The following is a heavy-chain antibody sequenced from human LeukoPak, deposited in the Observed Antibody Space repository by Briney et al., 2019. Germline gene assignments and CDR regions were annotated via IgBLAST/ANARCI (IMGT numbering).Heavy chain of an antibody. Sequence: GGSLRLSCAASGFTFSSYSMNWVRQAPGKGPEWVSSISSSSYIYYADSVKGRFTISRDNAKNSLYLQMNSLRAEDTAVYYCARDVGSYGYVTTTGPFDYWGQGTLVTVSS. V-gene: IGHV3-21*01. J-gene: IGHJ4*02. CDR1: GFTFSSYS. CDR3: ARDVGSYGYVTTTGPFDY. D-gene: IGHD5-18*01. CDR2: ISSSSYI.